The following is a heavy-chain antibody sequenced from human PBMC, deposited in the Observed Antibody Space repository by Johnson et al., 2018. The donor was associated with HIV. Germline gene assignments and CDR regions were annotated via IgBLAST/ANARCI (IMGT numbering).Heavy chain of an antibody. CDR2: ILFDGSKK. CDR1: GFTFSNYG. D-gene: IGHD3-10*01. CDR3: AAMDGSGSYWAFDI. J-gene: IGHJ3*02. V-gene: IGHV3-30*02. Sequence: QVQLVESGGSVVQPGGSLRLSCAASGFTFSNYGMHWVRQAPGKGLEWVAFILFDGSKKYYTDSVRGRFAISRDNSKNTLYLQMNSLRAEDTAVYYCAAMDGSGSYWAFDIWGQGTMVTVSS.